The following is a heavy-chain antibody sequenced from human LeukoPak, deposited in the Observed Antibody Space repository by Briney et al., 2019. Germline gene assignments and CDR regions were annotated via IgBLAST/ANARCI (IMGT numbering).Heavy chain of an antibody. J-gene: IGHJ4*02. D-gene: IGHD3-3*01. Sequence: GGSLRLSCAASGVTFSRYAMSSVRQAPGKGVGGGSAISGSGGSTYYADSVKGGVTISRENTKNTMCLQIYSLRAEDPAVYYCANPARGDFWSTFDYWGQGTLVTVSS. CDR1: GVTFSRYA. CDR2: ISGSGGST. CDR3: ANPARGDFWSTFDY. V-gene: IGHV3-23*01.